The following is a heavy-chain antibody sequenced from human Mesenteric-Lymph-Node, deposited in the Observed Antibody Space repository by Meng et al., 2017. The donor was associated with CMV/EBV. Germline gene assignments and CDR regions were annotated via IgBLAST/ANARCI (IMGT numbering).Heavy chain of an antibody. CDR1: GFIFNSYD. Sequence: GESLKISCAASGFIFNSYDMHWVRQAPGEGLEWVASIRFDGRNKYYGDSVRGRFTISRDNSKNSLFLQMNSLRAEDTAVYYCARDEGYYDSSGYYSSYYYGMDVWGQGTTVTVSS. CDR2: IRFDGRNK. CDR3: ARDEGYYDSSGYYSSYYYGMDV. V-gene: IGHV3-30*02. J-gene: IGHJ6*02. D-gene: IGHD3-22*01.